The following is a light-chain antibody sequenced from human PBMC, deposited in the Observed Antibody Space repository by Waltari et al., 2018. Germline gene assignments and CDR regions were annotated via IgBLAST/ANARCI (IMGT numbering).Light chain of an antibody. CDR2: ANN. V-gene: IGLV1-40*01. CDR3: QSYDLSLSGRV. Sequence: YQQRHEKAPKLPMSANNKRPSGVPDRVSGSKSGTAASLAITGLQAEDEGDYFCQSYDLSLSGRVFGGGTKLTVL. J-gene: IGLJ3*02.